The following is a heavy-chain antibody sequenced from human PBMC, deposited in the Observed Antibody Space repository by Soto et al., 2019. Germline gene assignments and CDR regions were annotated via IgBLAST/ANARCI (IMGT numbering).Heavy chain of an antibody. D-gene: IGHD2-8*01. CDR1: GFIFINYG. CDR2: ISPYNSNT. V-gene: IGHV1-18*01. CDR3: ARTGGDCTQGVCYDY. J-gene: IGHJ4*02. Sequence: QVQLVQSEAEVREPGASVKVSCKASGFIFINYGISWMRQAPGQGREWMGWISPYNSNTRYAQNLLGRVTVTRDTSPSTAYMELTSLRSDDTAVYYCARTGGDCTQGVCYDYWGQGTLVTVSS.